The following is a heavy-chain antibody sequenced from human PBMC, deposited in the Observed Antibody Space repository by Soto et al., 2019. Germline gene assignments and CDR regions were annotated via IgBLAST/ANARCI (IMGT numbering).Heavy chain of an antibody. Sequence: EMQLVESGGGVVNPGGSLRLSCAASGLIGNNNYMNWVRQAPGKGLEWGSVIHSGNSASYADSVMGRFTISRHNSKNMVYLQMNCLRAEDTAVYYCARDQGYCSGGICYRYMDVWGKGTTVTVSS. J-gene: IGHJ6*03. D-gene: IGHD2-15*01. CDR3: ARDQGYCSGGICYRYMDV. V-gene: IGHV3-53*04. CDR1: GLIGNNNY. CDR2: IHSGNSA.